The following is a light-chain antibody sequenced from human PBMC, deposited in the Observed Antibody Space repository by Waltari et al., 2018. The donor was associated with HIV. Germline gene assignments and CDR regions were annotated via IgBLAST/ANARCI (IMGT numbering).Light chain of an antibody. CDR2: AAS. CDR1: QNIRHY. J-gene: IGKJ1*01. V-gene: IGKV1-39*01. Sequence: DIQMTQSPSSLSASVGDRVTISCRASQNIRHYLNWFQHKPGKAPNLLIYAASNLQSEVPSQFGGGGSGTDFTLTISNLQPEDSATYYCQQSYSAPQTFGQGTKVEIK. CDR3: QQSYSAPQT.